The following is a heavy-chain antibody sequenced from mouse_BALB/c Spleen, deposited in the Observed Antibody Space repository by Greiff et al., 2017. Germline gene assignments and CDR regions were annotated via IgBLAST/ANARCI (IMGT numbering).Heavy chain of an antibody. V-gene: IGHV1-7*01. CDR1: GYTFPSYW. J-gene: IGHJ2*01. Sequence: VQLQQSGAELAKPGASVKMSCKASGYTFPSYWMHWVKQRPGQGLEWIGYINPSTGYTEYNQKFKDKATLTADKSSSTAYMQLSSLTSEDSAVYYCARRGYYGSREYYFDYWGQGTTLTVSS. CDR2: INPSTGYT. CDR3: ARRGYYGSREYYFDY. D-gene: IGHD1-1*01.